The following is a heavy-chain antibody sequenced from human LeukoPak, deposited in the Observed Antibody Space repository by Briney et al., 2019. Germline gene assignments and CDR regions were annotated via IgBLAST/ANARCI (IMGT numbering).Heavy chain of an antibody. V-gene: IGHV4-39*01. J-gene: IGHJ5*02. CDR2: IYYSGST. Sequence: SETLSLTCTVSGGSISSYYWGWIRQPPGKGLEWIGSIYYSGSTYYNPSLKSRVTISVDTSKNQFSLKLSSVTAADTAVYYCARSTTVTKYNWFDPWGQGTLVTVSS. CDR1: GGSISSYY. CDR3: ARSTTVTKYNWFDP. D-gene: IGHD4-11*01.